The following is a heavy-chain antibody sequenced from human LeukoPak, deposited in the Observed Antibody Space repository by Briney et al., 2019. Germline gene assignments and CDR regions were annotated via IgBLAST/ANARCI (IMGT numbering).Heavy chain of an antibody. Sequence: GGSLRLSCAASGFTFSNYAMSWVRRAPGKGLEWVSAISGSGVSTYYADSVKGRFTISRDSSKNTLYLQMNSLRAEDTAVYYCAKDARRYDSSGYYDYWGQGTLVTVSS. CDR2: ISGSGVST. CDR1: GFTFSNYA. J-gene: IGHJ4*02. CDR3: AKDARRYDSSGYYDY. D-gene: IGHD3-22*01. V-gene: IGHV3-23*01.